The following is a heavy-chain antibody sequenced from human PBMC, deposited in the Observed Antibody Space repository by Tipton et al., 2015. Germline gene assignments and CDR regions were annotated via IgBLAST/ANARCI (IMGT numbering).Heavy chain of an antibody. CDR2: IYYSGST. CDR1: GGSFSGYY. D-gene: IGHD6-13*01. V-gene: IGHV4-59*08. CDR3: ARRFSHSSSWTFDY. Sequence: TLSLTCAVYGGSFSGYYWSWIRQSPGEGLEWIGYIYYSGSTNYNPSLKSRVTISVDTSKTQFSLKLSSVTAADTAVYYCARRFSHSSSWTFDYWGQGTLVTVSS. J-gene: IGHJ4*02.